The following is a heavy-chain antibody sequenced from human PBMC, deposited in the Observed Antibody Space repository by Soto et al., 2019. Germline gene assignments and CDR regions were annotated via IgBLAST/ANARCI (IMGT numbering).Heavy chain of an antibody. CDR2: INSDETSR. Sequence: EAQLKESGGGIVQPGGSVRLSCVASGLTLSNYWMHWVRQAPGKGLEWVSRINSDETSRAYADSVRGRFAASRDNAQNTVYLLLNNLRVEDTAVYYCARGWDWYLDLWGRGTLVSVSS. CDR1: GLTLSNYW. J-gene: IGHJ2*01. V-gene: IGHV3-74*03. CDR3: ARGWDWYLDL.